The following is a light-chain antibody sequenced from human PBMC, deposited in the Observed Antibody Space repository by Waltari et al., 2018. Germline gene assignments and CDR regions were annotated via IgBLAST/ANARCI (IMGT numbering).Light chain of an antibody. J-gene: IGKJ4*01. Sequence: DDVMTQSPLSLPVTLGEPASISCKASPSRVHSDGNTYLAWFQQRPGQSPRRLIYKVSDRDSGVPARFSGSGSGTDFTLKISRVEAEDVGVYYCMQGTHWPLTFGGGTKVEIK. CDR2: KVS. CDR1: PSRVHSDGNTY. CDR3: MQGTHWPLT. V-gene: IGKV2-30*02.